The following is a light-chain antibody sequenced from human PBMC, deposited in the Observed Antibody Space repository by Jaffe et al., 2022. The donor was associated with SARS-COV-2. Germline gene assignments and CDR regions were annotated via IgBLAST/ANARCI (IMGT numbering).Light chain of an antibody. V-gene: IGKV3-15*01. Sequence: ETMMTQSPATLSVSPGDRVILSCRASQTVSSNLAWYQQKPGQSPRLLIYDESTRATGIPARFSGSGFGTEFTLTITSLQSEDFAVYYCQQYNTWPTFGPGTKVEIK. CDR1: QTVSSN. J-gene: IGKJ3*01. CDR3: QQYNTWPT. CDR2: DES.